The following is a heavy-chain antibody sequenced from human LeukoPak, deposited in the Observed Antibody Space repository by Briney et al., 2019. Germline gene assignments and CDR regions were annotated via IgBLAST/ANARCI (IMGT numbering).Heavy chain of an antibody. CDR2: INHSGST. CDR3: ARGWQMATFDY. V-gene: IGHV4-34*01. Sequence: PSETLSLTCAVYGGSFSGYYWSSIRQPPGKGLEWIGEINHSGSTNYNPSLKSRVTISVDTSKNQFSLKLSSVTAADTAVYYCARGWQMATFDYWGQGTLVTVSS. J-gene: IGHJ4*02. CDR1: GGSFSGYY. D-gene: IGHD5-24*01.